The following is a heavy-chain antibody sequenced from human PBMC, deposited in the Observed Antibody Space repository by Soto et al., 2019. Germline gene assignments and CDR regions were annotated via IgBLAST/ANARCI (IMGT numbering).Heavy chain of an antibody. V-gene: IGHV3-23*01. D-gene: IGHD1-26*01. Sequence: EVQLLESGGGVVQPGGSLRLSCAASGLTFRSYGLRWVRQAPGKGLAWVSTVNSYGSMMYYADSVKGRCTVSRDNSRERVSLQLTSVIVKDTAIYYCTAVRADSTEPHRYCGLGNWGQGTTVTVSS. J-gene: IGHJ6*02. CDR2: VNSYGSMM. CDR1: GLTFRSYG. CDR3: TAVRADSTEPHRYCGLGN.